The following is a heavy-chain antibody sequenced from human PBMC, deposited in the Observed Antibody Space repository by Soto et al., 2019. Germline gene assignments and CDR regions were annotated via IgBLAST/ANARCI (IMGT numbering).Heavy chain of an antibody. Sequence: SETLSLTCTVSGGSISRYYWSWIRQPSEKGQKWIRYIYYSGSTNYNPTLKSRVTISVDTSKNQFSLKLSSVTAVDSAVYYCGREAVEAYYGMDVWGQGTTVTVSS. D-gene: IGHD6-19*01. CDR2: IYYSGST. J-gene: IGHJ6*02. CDR3: GREAVEAYYGMDV. CDR1: GGSISRYY. V-gene: IGHV4-59*12.